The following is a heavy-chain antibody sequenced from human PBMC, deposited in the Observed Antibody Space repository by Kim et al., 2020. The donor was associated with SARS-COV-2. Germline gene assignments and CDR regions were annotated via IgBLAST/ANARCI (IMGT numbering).Heavy chain of an antibody. J-gene: IGHJ6*02. V-gene: IGHV3-23*01. Sequence: DSVKGRFTISRDNSKNTLYLQMTSLRVEDTAVYYCVSYYYDSGGYYRMDDWGQGTTVTVAS. CDR3: VSYYYDSGGYYRMDD. D-gene: IGHD3-22*01.